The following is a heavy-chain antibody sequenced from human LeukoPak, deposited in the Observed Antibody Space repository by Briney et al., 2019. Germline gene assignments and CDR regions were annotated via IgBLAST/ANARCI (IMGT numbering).Heavy chain of an antibody. CDR2: IYYRGST. CDR1: GGSINSYY. J-gene: IGHJ5*02. Sequence: SETLSLTCTVSGGSINSYYWSWIRQPPGKGLEWIGYIYYRGSTIYNPSLKSRVTISVDTSKNQFSLKLTSVTAADTAVYYCARDSRPGIDYNWFDPWGQGTLVTVSS. D-gene: IGHD6-13*01. V-gene: IGHV4-59*12. CDR3: ARDSRPGIDYNWFDP.